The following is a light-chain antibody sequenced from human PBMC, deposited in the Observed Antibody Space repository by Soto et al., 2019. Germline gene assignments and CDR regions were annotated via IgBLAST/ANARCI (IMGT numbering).Light chain of an antibody. Sequence: QSVLPQPASVSGSPGQSITISCTGTSSDFGGYNYVSWYQQHPGKAPKLMIYDVSNRPSGVSNRFSGSKSGNTASLTISGLQAEDEADYYCSSYTSSSTTRVFGTGTTVTVL. J-gene: IGLJ1*01. CDR1: SSDFGGYNY. CDR3: SSYTSSSTTRV. CDR2: DVS. V-gene: IGLV2-14*01.